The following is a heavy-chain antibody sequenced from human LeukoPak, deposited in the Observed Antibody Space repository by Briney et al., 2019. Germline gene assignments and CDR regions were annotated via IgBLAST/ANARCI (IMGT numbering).Heavy chain of an antibody. CDR1: GGSISSYY. V-gene: IGHV4-59*01. Sequence: SETLSLTCTVSGGSISSYYWSWIRQPPGKGLEWIGYIYYSGITNYNPSLKSRVTISVDTSKNQFSLKLSSVTAADTAVYYCARDKGPTFYMDVWGKGTTVTVSS. CDR3: ARDKGPTFYMDV. CDR2: IYYSGIT. J-gene: IGHJ6*03.